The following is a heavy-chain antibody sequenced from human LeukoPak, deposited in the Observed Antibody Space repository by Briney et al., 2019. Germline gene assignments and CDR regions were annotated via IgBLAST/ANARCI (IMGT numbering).Heavy chain of an antibody. J-gene: IGHJ4*02. D-gene: IGHD5-12*01. CDR1: GYTLTELS. CDR2: FDPEDGET. V-gene: IGHV1-24*01. Sequence: ASVKVSCKVSGYTLTELSMHWVRQAPGKGLEWVGDFDPEDGETIYAQKFQGRVTMTEGTSPDTAYMELSSLRSEDTAVYYCAGRSGYSGYDWGGFFDYWGQGTLVTVSS. CDR3: AGRSGYSGYDWGGFFDY.